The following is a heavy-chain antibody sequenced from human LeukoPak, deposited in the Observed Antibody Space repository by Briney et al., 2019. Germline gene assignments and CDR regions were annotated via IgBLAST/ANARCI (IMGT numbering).Heavy chain of an antibody. CDR2: IRYDGSNK. D-gene: IGHD5-18*01. Sequence: GGSLRLSCAASGFTFSSYGMHWVRQAPGKGLEWVAFIRYDGSNKYYADSVKGRFTISRDNSRNTLYLQMNSLRAEDTAVYYCAKGGEDTAMVTFDYWGQGTLVTVSS. V-gene: IGHV3-30*02. CDR3: AKGGEDTAMVTFDY. J-gene: IGHJ4*02. CDR1: GFTFSSYG.